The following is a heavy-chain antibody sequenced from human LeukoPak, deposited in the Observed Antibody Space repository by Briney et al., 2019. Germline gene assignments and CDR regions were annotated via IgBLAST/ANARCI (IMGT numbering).Heavy chain of an antibody. J-gene: IGHJ4*02. CDR1: GFTVSTNY. V-gene: IGHV3-66*02. CDR2: IYSGGST. CDR3: AKFLGTEITDY. D-gene: IGHD5-24*01. Sequence: PGGSLRLSCAASGFTVSTNYMSWVRQPPGKGLEWVSVIYSGGSTYYADSVKGRFTISRDNSKNTLYLQMNSLRAEDTAVYYCAKFLGTEITDYWGQGTLVTVSS.